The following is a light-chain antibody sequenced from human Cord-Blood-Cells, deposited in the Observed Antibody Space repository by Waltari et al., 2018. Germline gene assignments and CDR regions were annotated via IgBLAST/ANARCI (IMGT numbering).Light chain of an antibody. CDR2: WAS. Sequence: DIVMTQSPDSLAVSLGERATINCKSNQSVLYSSNNKNYLAWYQQKPGQPPKLLIYWASTRESGVPDRFSGSGSGTVFTLTISSLQAEDVAVYYCQQYYSTPPTFGQGTKVEIK. CDR3: QQYYSTPPT. V-gene: IGKV4-1*01. CDR1: QSVLYSSNNKNY. J-gene: IGKJ1*01.